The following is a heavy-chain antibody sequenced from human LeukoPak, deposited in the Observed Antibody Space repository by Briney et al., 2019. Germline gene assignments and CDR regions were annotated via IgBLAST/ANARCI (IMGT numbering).Heavy chain of an antibody. V-gene: IGHV3-20*04. Sequence: PGGSLRLSCAASGFTFDDYGMSSVRQAPGKGLEWVSGINWNGGRTGYADSVKGRFTISRDNAKNSLYLQMNSLRAEDTALYYCARDLASSDVWGKGTTVTVSS. CDR2: INWNGGRT. CDR1: GFTFDDYG. CDR3: ARDLASSDV. D-gene: IGHD3-16*01. J-gene: IGHJ6*04.